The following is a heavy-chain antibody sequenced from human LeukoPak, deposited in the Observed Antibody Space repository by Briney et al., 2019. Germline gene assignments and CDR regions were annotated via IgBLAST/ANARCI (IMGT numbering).Heavy chain of an antibody. J-gene: IGHJ4*02. CDR2: ISSSSSYI. Sequence: GGSLRLSCAASGFTFSSYSMNWVRQAPGKGLEWVSSISSSSSYIYYADSVKGRFTISRDNAKNSLYLQMNSLRAEDTAVYYCAKGSRFGVVIIPYFDYWGQGTLVTVSS. V-gene: IGHV3-21*04. CDR3: AKGSRFGVVIIPYFDY. CDR1: GFTFSSYS. D-gene: IGHD3-3*01.